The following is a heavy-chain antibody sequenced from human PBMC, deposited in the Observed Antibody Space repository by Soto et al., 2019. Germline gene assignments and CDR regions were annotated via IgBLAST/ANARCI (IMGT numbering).Heavy chain of an antibody. CDR3: ARGGPVDSGWYSFYY. D-gene: IGHD6-19*01. J-gene: IGHJ4*02. CDR1: GCTFSSYS. CDR2: IIPIFGTA. V-gene: IGHV1-69*13. Sequence: SVKVSCKASGCTFSSYSISWVRQAPGQGLEWMGGIIPIFGTANYAQKFQGRVTITADESTSTAYMELSSLRSEDTAVYYCARGGPVDSGWYSFYYWGQGTLVTVSS.